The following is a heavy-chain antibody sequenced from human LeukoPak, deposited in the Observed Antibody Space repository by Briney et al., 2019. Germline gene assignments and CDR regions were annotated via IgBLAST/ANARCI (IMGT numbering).Heavy chain of an antibody. CDR3: ARGNGDWNYGTFDY. CDR1: GYTFTSYD. V-gene: IGHV1-8*01. J-gene: IGHJ4*02. D-gene: IGHD1-7*01. CDR2: MNSNSGNT. Sequence: ASVKVSCKASGYTFTSYDINWVRQATGQGLEWMGWMNSNSGNTGYAQKFQGRVTMTRNTSISTAYMELSSLRSEDTAVYYCARGNGDWNYGTFDYWGQGTLVTVSS.